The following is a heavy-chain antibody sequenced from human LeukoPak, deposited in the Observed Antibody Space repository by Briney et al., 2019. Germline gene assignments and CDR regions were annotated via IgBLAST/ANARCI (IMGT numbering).Heavy chain of an antibody. V-gene: IGHV3-23*01. J-gene: IGHJ3*01. CDR2: ISSSGNNA. CDR3: AKDIQLST. Sequence: GGSLRLSCAVSGFTFRDAAMTRVRQAPGKGLEWVSLISSSGNNAYYADSVKGRFTISRDNSKNTLSLQMNSLRVEDTAIYYCAKDIQLSTWGLGTMVTVSS. D-gene: IGHD5-24*01. CDR1: GFTFRDAA.